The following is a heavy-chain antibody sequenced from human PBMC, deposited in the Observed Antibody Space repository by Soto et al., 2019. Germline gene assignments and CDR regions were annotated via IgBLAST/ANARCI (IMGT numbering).Heavy chain of an antibody. J-gene: IGHJ4*02. CDR3: ARDRDYDYVWGKHPGWNDHNFDY. CDR1: GFTFSSYS. D-gene: IGHD3-16*01. CDR2: ISSSSSSTI. V-gene: IGHV3-48*02. Sequence: GGSLRLSCAASGFTFSSYSMNWVRQAPGKGLEWVSYISSSSSSTIYYADSVKGRFTISRDNAKNSLYLQMNSLRDEDTAVYYCARDRDYDYVWGKHPGWNDHNFDYWGQGTLVTVSS.